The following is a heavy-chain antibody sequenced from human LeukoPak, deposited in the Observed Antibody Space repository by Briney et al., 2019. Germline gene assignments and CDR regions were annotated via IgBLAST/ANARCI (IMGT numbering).Heavy chain of an antibody. CDR1: GGSISSSSYY. V-gene: IGHV4-39*01. CDR2: IYYSGST. D-gene: IGHD1-7*01. CDR3: ARMNYRSLFDY. Sequence: PSETLSLTCTVSGGSISSSSYYWGWIRQPPGKGLEWIGSIYYSGSTYYNPSLKSRVTISVDTSKNQFSLKLSSVTAADTAVYYCARMNYRSLFDYWGQGTGVPVSS. J-gene: IGHJ4*02.